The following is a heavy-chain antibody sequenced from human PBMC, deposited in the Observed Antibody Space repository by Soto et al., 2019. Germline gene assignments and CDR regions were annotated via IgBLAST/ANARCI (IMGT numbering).Heavy chain of an antibody. CDR2: IFHSGTT. V-gene: IGHV4-4*02. Sequence: SETLSLTCAVSGGSISSGDWWSWVRQPPGERLEWIGEIFHSGTTNYNPSLKSRVTISVDKSKNQFSLKLSSVTAADTAVYYCARTLYCGGDCFSFDYWGQGTLVT. CDR1: GGSISSGDW. D-gene: IGHD2-21*02. J-gene: IGHJ4*02. CDR3: ARTLYCGGDCFSFDY.